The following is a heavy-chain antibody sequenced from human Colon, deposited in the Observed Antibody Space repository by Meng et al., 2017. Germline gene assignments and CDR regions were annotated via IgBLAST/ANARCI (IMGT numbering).Heavy chain of an antibody. Sequence: QVKLVHAGAEVKEPGASVKVSCKASGCTLTDYYIHWVRQAPGQGLEWMGIINPSGGATSYAQKFKGRITLTRDTSTNTVYMEMSSLRVDDTATYFCTRGADRGFGPRFWFDPWGQGTLVTVSS. CDR1: GCTLTDYY. V-gene: IGHV1-46*01. CDR3: TRGADRGFGPRFWFDP. CDR2: INPSGGAT. D-gene: IGHD3-16*01. J-gene: IGHJ5*02.